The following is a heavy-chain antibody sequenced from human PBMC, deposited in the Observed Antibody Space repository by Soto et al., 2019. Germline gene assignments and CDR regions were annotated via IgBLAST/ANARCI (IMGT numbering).Heavy chain of an antibody. CDR2: INHSGST. CDR1: GGSFSGYY. D-gene: IGHD3-22*01. Sequence: SETLSLTCAVYGGSFSGYYWSWIRQPPGKGLEWIGEINHSGSTNYNPSLKSRVTISVDTSKNQFSLKLSSVTAADTAVYYCARVNYYDSSGYHYFDYWGRGTLVTVSS. CDR3: ARVNYYDSSGYHYFDY. J-gene: IGHJ4*02. V-gene: IGHV4-34*01.